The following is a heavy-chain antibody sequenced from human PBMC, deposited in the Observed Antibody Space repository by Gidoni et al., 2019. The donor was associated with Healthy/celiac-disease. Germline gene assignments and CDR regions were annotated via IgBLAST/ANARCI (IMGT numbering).Heavy chain of an antibody. Sequence: EVQLVESGGGLVKPGGSLRLSCAASGFTFSNAWMNWVRQAPGKGLGWVGRIKSKTDGGTTDYAAPVKGRFTISRDDSKNTLYLQMNSLKTEDTAVYYCTIRSIAAALLDYYYYGMDVWGQGTTVTVSS. CDR2: IKSKTDGGTT. CDR3: TIRSIAAALLDYYYYGMDV. J-gene: IGHJ6*02. V-gene: IGHV3-15*07. CDR1: GFTFSNAW. D-gene: IGHD6-13*01.